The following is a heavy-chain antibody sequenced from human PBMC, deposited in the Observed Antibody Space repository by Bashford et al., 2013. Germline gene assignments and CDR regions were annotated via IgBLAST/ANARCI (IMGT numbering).Heavy chain of an antibody. CDR2: INPNSGGT. CDR3: AREAGIMITLGAFDI. CDR1: GYTFTGYY. J-gene: IGHJ3*02. V-gene: IGHV1-2*02. D-gene: IGHD3-16*01. Sequence: ASVKVSCKASGYTFTGYYMHWVRQAPGQGLEWMGWINPNSGGTNYAQKFQGRVTMTRDTSISTAYMELSRLRSDDTAVYYCAREAGIMITLGAFDIWGQGTMVTVSS.